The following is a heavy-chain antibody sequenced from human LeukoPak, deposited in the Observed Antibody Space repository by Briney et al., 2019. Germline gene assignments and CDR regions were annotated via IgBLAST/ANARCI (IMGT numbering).Heavy chain of an antibody. Sequence: GGSLRLSCAASGFTFSTYTMNWVRQAPGKGLEWVSSITSSSSYIYYADSVKGRFTISRDNSKNTLYPQMNSLRAEDTAVYYCAKSPTVYYYDSRGGFDYWGQGTLVTVSS. J-gene: IGHJ4*02. D-gene: IGHD3-22*01. V-gene: IGHV3-21*01. CDR2: ITSSSSYI. CDR3: AKSPTVYYYDSRGGFDY. CDR1: GFTFSTYT.